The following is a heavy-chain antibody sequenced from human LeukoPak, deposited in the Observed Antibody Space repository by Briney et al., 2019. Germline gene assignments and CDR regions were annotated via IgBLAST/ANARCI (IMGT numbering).Heavy chain of an antibody. CDR2: IWYVGSNK. J-gene: IGHJ6*02. CDR3: ARDLRSPDTYYYGMDV. V-gene: IGHV3-33*01. CDR1: GFTFSSYG. Sequence: PGRSLRLSCAASGFTFSSYGMHWVRQAPGKGLEWVAVIWYVGSNKYYADSVKGQFTISRDNSKNTLYLQMNSLRAEDTAVYYRARDLRSPDTYYYGMDVWGQGTTVTVSS. D-gene: IGHD3-10*01.